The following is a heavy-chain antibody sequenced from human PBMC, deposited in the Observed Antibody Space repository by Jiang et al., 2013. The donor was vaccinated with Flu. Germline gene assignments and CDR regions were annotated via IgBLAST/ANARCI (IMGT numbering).Heavy chain of an antibody. V-gene: IGHV3-21*01. J-gene: IGHJ6*02. CDR1: GFTFSSYS. CDR3: ARDGDYLVGAAYYYYGMDV. D-gene: IGHD1-26*01. CDR2: ISSSSSYI. Sequence: VQLVESGGGLVKPGGSLRLSCAASGFTFSSYSMNWVRQAPGKGLEWVSSISSSSSYIYYADSVKGRFTISRDNAKNSLYLQMNSLRAEDTAVYYCARDGDYLVGAAYYYYGMDVWGQGTTVTVSS.